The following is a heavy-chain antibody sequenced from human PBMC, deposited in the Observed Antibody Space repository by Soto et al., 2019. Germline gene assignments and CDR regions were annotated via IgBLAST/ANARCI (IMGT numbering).Heavy chain of an antibody. CDR3: ARGFGDGWYGGPAY. CDR2: ISRDGSEK. J-gene: IGHJ4*02. CDR1: GFTFSNYW. Sequence: PGGSLRLSCAASGFTFSNYWMNWVRQAPGKGLEWVAYISRDGSEKSYVDSVKGRFTISRDNAKKSLFLQMNSLRVEDTAVYYGARGFGDGWYGGPAYWGQGTLATVSS. V-gene: IGHV3-7*01. D-gene: IGHD6-19*01.